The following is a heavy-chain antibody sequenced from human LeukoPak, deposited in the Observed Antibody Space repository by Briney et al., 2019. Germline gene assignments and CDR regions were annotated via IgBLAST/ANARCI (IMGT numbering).Heavy chain of an antibody. CDR1: GYTFTSYY. CDR3: ARAMSGSPVENDYFDY. J-gene: IGHJ4*02. V-gene: IGHV1-46*01. Sequence: ASVKVSCKASGYTFTSYYMHWVRQAPGQGLEWMGVINPSGGSTSYAQKFQGRVTMARDMSTSKVYMELSSLISEDTAVYYCARAMSGSPVENDYFDYWGQGTLVTVSS. CDR2: INPSGGST. D-gene: IGHD3-10*01.